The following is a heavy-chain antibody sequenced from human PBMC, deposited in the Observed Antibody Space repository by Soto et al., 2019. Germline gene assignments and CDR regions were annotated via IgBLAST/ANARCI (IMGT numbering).Heavy chain of an antibody. CDR2: VSPANKNA. Sequence: QVQVIQSRAEVKKPGASVKVSCKPSGYTFPEYDINWVRQAPGQGPEYMGCVSPANKNAGYAPQFPGRVSMTTDTTSCTASLEVTKLTYAETAVYYCEVTTGYWGKGTRFTVSS. CDR3: EVTTGY. J-gene: IGHJ4*02. D-gene: IGHD1-1*01. V-gene: IGHV1-8*01. CDR1: GYTFPEYD.